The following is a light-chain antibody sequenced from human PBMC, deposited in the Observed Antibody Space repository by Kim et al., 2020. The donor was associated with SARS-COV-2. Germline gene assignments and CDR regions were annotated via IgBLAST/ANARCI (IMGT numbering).Light chain of an antibody. J-gene: IGKJ3*01. CDR2: AAS. Sequence: DIQMTQSPSSLSASVGDSVTITCRASQDIGSYLAWHQQKPGKVTKLLIEAASILQSGVPSRFSGSGTGTEFTLTISSLQPEDVAIYYCQKYNSAPFTFGPGTKVDIK. V-gene: IGKV1-27*01. CDR1: QDIGSY. CDR3: QKYNSAPFT.